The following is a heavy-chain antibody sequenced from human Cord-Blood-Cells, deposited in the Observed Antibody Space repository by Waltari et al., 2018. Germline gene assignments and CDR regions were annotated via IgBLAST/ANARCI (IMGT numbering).Heavy chain of an antibody. Sequence: QVQLQQWGAGLLKPSETLSLTCAGYGGSFRGYHWSWIRQPPGKGLEWIGEINHSGSTNYNPSLKSRVTISVDTSKNQFSLKLSSVTAADTAVYYCAYSSGWYYFDYWGQGTLVTVSS. CDR3: AYSSGWYYFDY. V-gene: IGHV4-34*01. J-gene: IGHJ4*02. D-gene: IGHD6-19*01. CDR1: GGSFRGYH. CDR2: INHSGST.